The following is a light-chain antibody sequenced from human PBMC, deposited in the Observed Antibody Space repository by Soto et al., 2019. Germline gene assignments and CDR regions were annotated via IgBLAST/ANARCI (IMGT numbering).Light chain of an antibody. CDR1: KLADKS. J-gene: IGLJ3*02. CDR3: QVWDSDSDHWV. CDR2: DDR. Sequence: SYELTQAPSVSVAPGQRARITCAGNKLADKSVHWYQQKPGQAPGLVVYDDRDRPSGVPERFSGSNSDNVAALTIFRVEAGDDADYFCQVWDSDSDHWVFGGGTKLTVL. V-gene: IGLV3-21*02.